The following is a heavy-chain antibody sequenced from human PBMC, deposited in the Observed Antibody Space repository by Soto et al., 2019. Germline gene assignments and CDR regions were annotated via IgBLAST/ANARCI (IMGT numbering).Heavy chain of an antibody. V-gene: IGHV4-59*01. CDR3: ARGFSSSWYWFDP. CDR2: IFYSGST. J-gene: IGHJ5*02. CDR1: GGSISRYY. Sequence: QVQLQESGPGPVKPSETLSLTCTVSGGSISRYYWSWIRQPPGKGLEWIGYIFYSGSTNYNPSLTSRVTISEDTSKNQSSLKLSSVTAADTAVYYCARGFSSSWYWFDPWGQGTLVTVSS. D-gene: IGHD6-13*01.